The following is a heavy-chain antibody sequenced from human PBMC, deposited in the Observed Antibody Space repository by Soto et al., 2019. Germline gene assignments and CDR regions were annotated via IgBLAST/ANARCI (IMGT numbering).Heavy chain of an antibody. D-gene: IGHD6-19*01. Sequence: PGGSLRLSCAASGFTFDGYGMSWFRQAPGKGLEWVSGINWNGGSTGYADSVKGRFTISRDNAKNSLYLQMNSLRAEDTALYYCARLYSSGWYGPGRYWGQGTLVTVSS. CDR1: GFTFDGYG. CDR2: INWNGGST. CDR3: ARLYSSGWYGPGRY. J-gene: IGHJ4*02. V-gene: IGHV3-20*04.